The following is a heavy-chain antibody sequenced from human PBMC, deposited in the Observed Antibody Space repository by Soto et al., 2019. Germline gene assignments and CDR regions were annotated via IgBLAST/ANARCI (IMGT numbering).Heavy chain of an antibody. Sequence: ASVKFSCKASGYIFTAYSMHWVRQAPGQGLEWMGVVNPSGGSTNYAQNFQGRVTITRDTSASTAYMELSSLRSEDTAVYYCARDRYDSSGYYPPDYWGQGTLVTVSS. J-gene: IGHJ4*02. CDR3: ARDRYDSSGYYPPDY. D-gene: IGHD3-22*01. V-gene: IGHV1-46*01. CDR2: VNPSGGST. CDR1: GYIFTAYS.